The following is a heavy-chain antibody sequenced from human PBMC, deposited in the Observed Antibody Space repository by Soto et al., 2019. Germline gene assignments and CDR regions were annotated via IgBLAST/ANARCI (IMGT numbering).Heavy chain of an antibody. J-gene: IGHJ4*02. CDR3: ARSLWYDSLKLFALPFDY. V-gene: IGHV1-69*13. D-gene: IGHD3-22*01. CDR1: GNTVPNYA. Sequence: GASVKVSCKASGNTVPNYAIHWVRQAPGQRLEWMGGIIPIFGTANYAQKFQGRVTITADESTSTAYMELSSLRSEDTAVYYCARSLWYDSLKLFALPFDYWGQGTLVTVSS. CDR2: IIPIFGTA.